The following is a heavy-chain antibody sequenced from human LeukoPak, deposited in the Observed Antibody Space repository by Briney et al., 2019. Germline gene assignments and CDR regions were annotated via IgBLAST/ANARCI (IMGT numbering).Heavy chain of an antibody. CDR3: ARDYCSSTSCYLGYAFDI. CDR2: MSYSGTT. J-gene: IGHJ3*02. CDR1: GGSLGTYY. Sequence: KTSETLSLTCTVSGGSLGTYYWSWIRQPPGKGLEWIGFMSYSGTTNYNPSLASRVSTSVDTSKNQFSLKLSSVTAADTAVYYCARDYCSSTSCYLGYAFDIWGQGTMVTVSS. V-gene: IGHV4-59*12. D-gene: IGHD2-2*01.